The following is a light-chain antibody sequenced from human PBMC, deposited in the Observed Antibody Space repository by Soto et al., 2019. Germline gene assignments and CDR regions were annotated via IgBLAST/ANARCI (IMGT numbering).Light chain of an antibody. V-gene: IGKV3-11*01. CDR1: QSVSSY. CDR3: QQRSDWSST. Sequence: EIVLTQSPAPLSLSPGERATLSCRASQSVSSYLAWYQQKPGQAHRLLIYDESNRATGIPARFRGSGSGTDFSLTLSRPEPEGVALCSCQQRSDWSSTVGQRTRLQIK. J-gene: IGKJ5*01. CDR2: DES.